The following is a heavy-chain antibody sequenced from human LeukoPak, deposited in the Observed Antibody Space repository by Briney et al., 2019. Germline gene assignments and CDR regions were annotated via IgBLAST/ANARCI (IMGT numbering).Heavy chain of an antibody. CDR3: ARQYDSYFYYYLEL. V-gene: IGHV4-38-2*01. CDR1: GYPINNAYY. D-gene: IGHD2-2*01. J-gene: IGHJ6*03. CDR2: LYHPDST. Sequence: SETLSLTCAVSGYPINNAYYWAWIRPPPGKGLEWIGSLYHPDSTYYNPSLKSRVTMSVDTSTNQFSLKLSFVTAADTAVYYCARQYDSYFYYYLELGGTGTTVTVYS.